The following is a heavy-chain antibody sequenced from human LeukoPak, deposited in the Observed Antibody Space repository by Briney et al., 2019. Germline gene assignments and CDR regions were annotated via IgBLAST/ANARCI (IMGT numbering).Heavy chain of an antibody. CDR2: ISSSSSYR. CDR3: ARARLAVAGTSLAY. V-gene: IGHV3-21*01. J-gene: IGHJ4*02. D-gene: IGHD6-19*01. CDR1: GFTFSSYS. Sequence: PGGSLTLSCGASGFTFSSYSMNCLRQAPGKGLEWVLYISSSSSYRYYADSVKGRFTISRDNAKNSLYLQMSSLRAEDTAVYYCARARLAVAGTSLAYWGQGTLVTVSS.